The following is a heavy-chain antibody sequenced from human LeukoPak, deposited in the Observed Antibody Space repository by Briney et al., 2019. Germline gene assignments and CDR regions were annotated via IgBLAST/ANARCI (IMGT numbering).Heavy chain of an antibody. V-gene: IGHV3-21*01. CDR1: GISLSNYA. CDR3: ARDIRKRFDF. J-gene: IGHJ4*02. CDR2: ISALFPNT. Sequence: GGSLRLSCVVSGISLSNYAMTWVRQAPGKGLEWVSTISALFPNTYSADSVKGRFTISRDNANNSLYLQMDSLRAEDTAVYYCARDIRKRFDFWGQGTLVTVSS.